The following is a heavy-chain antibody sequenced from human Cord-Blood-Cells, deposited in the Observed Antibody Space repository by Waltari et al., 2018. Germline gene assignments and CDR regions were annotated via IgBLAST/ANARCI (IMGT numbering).Heavy chain of an antibody. CDR2: IIPIFGTA. Sequence: QVQLVQSGAEVKKPGSSVKVSCKASGGTFSSYAISWVRQAPGQGLEWMGGIIPIFGTANYAQKFQGRVTITADESTSTAYMELSSLRSEDTAVYYCARSSYYYGSGSYYWYFDLWGRGTLVTVSS. D-gene: IGHD3-10*01. CDR1: GGTFSSYA. V-gene: IGHV1-69*01. CDR3: ARSSYYYGSGSYYWYFDL. J-gene: IGHJ2*01.